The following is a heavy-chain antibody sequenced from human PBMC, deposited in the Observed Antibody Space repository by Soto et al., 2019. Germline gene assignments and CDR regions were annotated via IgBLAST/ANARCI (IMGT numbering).Heavy chain of an antibody. V-gene: IGHV3-33*01. CDR3: ARSPLDEGDGMDV. CDR1: GFTFSSYG. J-gene: IGHJ6*02. Sequence: QVQLVESGGGVVQPGRSLRLSCAASGFTFSSYGMHWVRQAPGKGLEWVAVIWYDGSNKYYADSVKGRFTISRDNSKNKLYLQMISLRAEEPAVSYCARSPLDEGDGMDVWGQGTTVTVSS. CDR2: IWYDGSNK.